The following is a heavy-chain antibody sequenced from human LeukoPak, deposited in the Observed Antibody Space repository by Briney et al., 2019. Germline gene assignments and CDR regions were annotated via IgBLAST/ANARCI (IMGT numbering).Heavy chain of an antibody. CDR3: DIRGHSNAFDY. CDR1: GFTFSSYS. CDR2: ISSSSDYI. J-gene: IGHJ4*02. V-gene: IGHV3-21*01. D-gene: IGHD5-18*01. Sequence: PGGSLRLSCAASGFTFSSYSMNWVRHAPGRGLEWVSSISSSSDYIYYADSVKGRFAISRDSAKNSLYLKLNSLRAEDTAVYYCDIRGHSNAFDYWGQGTLVTVYS.